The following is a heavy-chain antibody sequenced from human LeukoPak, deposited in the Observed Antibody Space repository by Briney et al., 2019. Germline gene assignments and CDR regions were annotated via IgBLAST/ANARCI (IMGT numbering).Heavy chain of an antibody. V-gene: IGHV4-34*01. CDR2: INRSGST. D-gene: IGHD3-10*01. Sequence: PSQTLSLTCAVDGGSFGGYCWSWIRQPPGKGLGWIGAINRSGSTNYNPSLKSRVTISVDTSKNQFSLKLSSVTAADTAVYYCARTIRSYYPTKDAFDIWGQGTMVTVSS. J-gene: IGHJ3*02. CDR3: ARTIRSYYPTKDAFDI. CDR1: GGSFGGYC.